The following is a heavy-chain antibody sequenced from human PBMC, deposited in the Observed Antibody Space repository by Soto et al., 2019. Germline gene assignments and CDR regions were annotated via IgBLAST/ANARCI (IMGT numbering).Heavy chain of an antibody. Sequence: GGSLRLSCAASGLTFNNYATSWVRQAPGKGLEWVSSINNGGDNIYYADSVKGRFTISRDNSKSTLYLQMNSLRAEDTAVYYCAKTFLARYCSSSICYDPADYFDYWGQGTLVTVSS. CDR3: AKTFLARYCSSSICYDPADYFDY. J-gene: IGHJ4*02. D-gene: IGHD2-2*01. V-gene: IGHV3-23*01. CDR1: GLTFNNYA. CDR2: INNGGDNI.